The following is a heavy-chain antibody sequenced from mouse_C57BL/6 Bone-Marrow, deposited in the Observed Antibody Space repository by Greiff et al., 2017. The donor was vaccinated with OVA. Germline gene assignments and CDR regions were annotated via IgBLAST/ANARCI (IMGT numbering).Heavy chain of an antibody. CDR3: ANYDGSSPYWYFDV. J-gene: IGHJ1*03. D-gene: IGHD1-1*01. V-gene: IGHV1-26*01. Sequence: EVQLQQSGPELVKPGASVKISCKASGYTFTDYYMNWVKQSHGKSLEWIGDINPNNGGTSYNQKFKGKATLTVDKSSSTAYMELRSLTSEDSAVYYCANYDGSSPYWYFDVWGTGTTVTVSS. CDR2: INPNNGGT. CDR1: GYTFTDYY.